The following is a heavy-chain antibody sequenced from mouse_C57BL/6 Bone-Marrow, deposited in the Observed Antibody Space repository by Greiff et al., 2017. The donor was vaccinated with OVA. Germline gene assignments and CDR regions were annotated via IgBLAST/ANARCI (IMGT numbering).Heavy chain of an antibody. J-gene: IGHJ2*01. CDR2: IDPANGNT. CDR3: ASSYYYGSSYYFDY. V-gene: IGHV14-3*01. CDR1: GFNFKNTY. Sequence: VQLQQSVAELVRPGASVKLSCTASGFNFKNTYMHWVKQRPEQGLEWIGRIDPANGNTKYAPKFQGKAPITADTASNTAYLQLSSLTSEDTAIYYCASSYYYGSSYYFDYWGQGTTLTVSS. D-gene: IGHD1-1*01.